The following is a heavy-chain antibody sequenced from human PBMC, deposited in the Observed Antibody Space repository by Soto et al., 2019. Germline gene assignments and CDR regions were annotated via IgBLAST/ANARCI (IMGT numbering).Heavy chain of an antibody. D-gene: IGHD2-15*01. CDR2: INPSGGST. Sequence: ASVKVSCKASGYTFTSYYMHWVRQAPGQGLEWMGIINPSGGSTSYAQKFQGRVTMTRDTSTSTVYMELSSLRSEDTAVYYCASSPLGYCSGGSCYDDYWGQGTLVTVSS. CDR1: GYTFTSYY. V-gene: IGHV1-46*01. J-gene: IGHJ4*02. CDR3: ASSPLGYCSGGSCYDDY.